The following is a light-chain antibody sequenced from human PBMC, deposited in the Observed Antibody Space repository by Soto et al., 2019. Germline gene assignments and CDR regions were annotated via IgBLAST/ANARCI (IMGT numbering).Light chain of an antibody. CDR2: DVS. J-gene: IGLJ2*01. CDR3: SSYTSSRTLA. V-gene: IGLV2-14*01. CDR1: SSDVGGYNY. Sequence: QSALTQPASVSGSPGQSITISCTGTSSDVGGYNYVSWYQQHPGKAPKLMIYDVSNRPSGVSNRFSGSKSANTASLTISGLQAEDEADYYCSSYTSSRTLAFGGGTKLTV.